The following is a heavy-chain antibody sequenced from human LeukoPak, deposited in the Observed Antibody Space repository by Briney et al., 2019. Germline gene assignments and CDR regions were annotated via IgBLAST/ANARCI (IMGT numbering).Heavy chain of an antibody. J-gene: IGHJ6*02. Sequence: GGSLRLSCAASGFTFSSYWMHWVRQAPGKGLVWVSRINSDGSSTSYADSVKGRFTISRDNAKNTLYLQMNSLRAEDTAVYYCAREVIAATPDYYGMDVWGQGTTVTVSS. CDR2: INSDGSST. V-gene: IGHV3-74*01. CDR1: GFTFSSYW. D-gene: IGHD6-13*01. CDR3: AREVIAATPDYYGMDV.